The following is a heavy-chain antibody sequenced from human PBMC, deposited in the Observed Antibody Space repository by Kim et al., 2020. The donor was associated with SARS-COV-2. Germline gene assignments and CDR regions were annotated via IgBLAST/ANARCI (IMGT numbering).Heavy chain of an antibody. Sequence: YSPSFQGKVTISAAKSISTAYLQWSSLKASDTAMYYCARRRDGYNSWFDPWGQGTLVTVSS. D-gene: IGHD1-1*01. V-gene: IGHV5-51*01. CDR3: ARRRDGYNSWFDP. J-gene: IGHJ5*02.